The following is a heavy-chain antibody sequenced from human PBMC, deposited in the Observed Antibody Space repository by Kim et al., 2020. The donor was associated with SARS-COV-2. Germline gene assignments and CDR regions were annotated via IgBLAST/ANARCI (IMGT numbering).Heavy chain of an antibody. D-gene: IGHD3-10*01. CDR3: AREYPGVYYFDY. J-gene: IGHJ4*02. Sequence: NNAQKFRGRVTMTRDTSTSTVYMELSSLGSEDTAVYSCAREYPGVYYFDYWGQGTLVTVSS. V-gene: IGHV1-46*01.